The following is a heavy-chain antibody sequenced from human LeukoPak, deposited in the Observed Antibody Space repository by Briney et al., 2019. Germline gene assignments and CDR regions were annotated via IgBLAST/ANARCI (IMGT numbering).Heavy chain of an antibody. CDR1: GFTFSSYS. Sequence: GGSLRLSCAASGFTFSSYSMNWVRQAPGKGLEWVSSISSSSSYIYYADSVKGRFTISSDNAKNSPYLQMNSLGAEDTAVYYCARGYYYDSSGYLYHWGQGTLVTVSS. CDR3: ARGYYYDSSGYLYH. J-gene: IGHJ5*02. D-gene: IGHD3-22*01. V-gene: IGHV3-21*01. CDR2: ISSSSSYI.